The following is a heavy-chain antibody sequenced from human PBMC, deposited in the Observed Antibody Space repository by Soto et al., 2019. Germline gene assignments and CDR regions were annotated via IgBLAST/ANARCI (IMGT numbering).Heavy chain of an antibody. CDR2: IRSKANSYAT. CDR3: AKGDSSSYAFDI. V-gene: IGHV3-73*01. J-gene: IGHJ3*02. CDR1: GFTFSGSA. Sequence: GGSLRLSCAASGFTFSGSAMHWVRQASGKGLERVGRIRSKANSYATAYAASVKGRFTISRDDSKNTAYLQMNSLKTEDTAVYYCAKGDSSSYAFDIWGQGTMVTVSS. D-gene: IGHD6-6*01.